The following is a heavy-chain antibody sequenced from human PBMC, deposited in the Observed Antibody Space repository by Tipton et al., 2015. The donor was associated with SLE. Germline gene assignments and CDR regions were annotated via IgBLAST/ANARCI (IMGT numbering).Heavy chain of an antibody. Sequence: QVQLVQSGAEVKKPGASVKVSCKASGCTFTSYEINWVRQATGQGLEWMGWMNPNSGNTYYAQKFQGRVTMTRNTSISTAYMELSSLRSEDTAVYYCARTSSLEWLFDYWGQGTLVTVSS. CDR2: MNPNSGNT. D-gene: IGHD3-3*01. V-gene: IGHV1-8*01. J-gene: IGHJ4*02. CDR3: ARTSSLEWLFDY. CDR1: GCTFTSYE.